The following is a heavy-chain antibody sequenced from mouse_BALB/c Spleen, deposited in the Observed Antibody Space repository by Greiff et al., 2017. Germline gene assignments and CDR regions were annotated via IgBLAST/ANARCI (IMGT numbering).Heavy chain of an antibody. Sequence: QVQLKESGPGLVAPSQSLSITCTVSGFSLTGYGVNWVRQPPGKGLEWLGMIWGDGSTDYNSALKSRLSISKDNSKSQVFLKMNSLQTDDTARYYCASLGRDWYFDVWGAGTTVTVSS. V-gene: IGHV2-6-7*01. CDR2: IWGDGST. CDR1: GFSLTGYG. D-gene: IGHD4-1*01. J-gene: IGHJ1*01. CDR3: ASLGRDWYFDV.